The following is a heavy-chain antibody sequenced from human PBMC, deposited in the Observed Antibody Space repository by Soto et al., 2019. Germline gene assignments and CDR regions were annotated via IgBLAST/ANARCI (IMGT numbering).Heavy chain of an antibody. J-gene: IGHJ6*02. D-gene: IGHD2-21*02. CDR1: GFTFSMYS. Sequence: PGGSLRLSCEVSGFTFSMYSMSWVRQSPGKGLEWVAKIPQDGVDGHYADSVKGRFIISRDNGKNSLHLQLNNLRAEDTAVYYCAGDHLILPAHDFFYGSDVWGRGATVTVSS. V-gene: IGHV3-7*03. CDR2: IPQDGVDG. CDR3: AGDHLILPAHDFFYGSDV.